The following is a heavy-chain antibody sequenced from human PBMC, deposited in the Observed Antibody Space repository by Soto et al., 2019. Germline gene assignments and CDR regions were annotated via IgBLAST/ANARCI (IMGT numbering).Heavy chain of an antibody. CDR1: GYTFTGYD. V-gene: IGHV1-2*02. J-gene: IGHJ6*02. CDR2: INPNSGGT. CDR3: ARAAPSLNWNDVVLRYYYYCGMDF. Sequence: GASVKVSCKASGYTFTGYDMHWVRQAPGQGLEWMGWINPNSGGTNYAQKFQGRVTMTRDTSISTAYMELSRLRSDDTAVYYCARAAPSLNWNDVVLRYYYYCGMDFWGQGTTVTASS. D-gene: IGHD1-1*01.